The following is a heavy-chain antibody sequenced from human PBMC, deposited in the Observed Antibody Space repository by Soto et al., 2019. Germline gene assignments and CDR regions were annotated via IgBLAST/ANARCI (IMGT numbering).Heavy chain of an antibody. Sequence: PSETLSLTCAVSGGSISSGGYSWSWIRQPPGKGLEWIGYMYHSGSTYYNPSLKSRVTISIDRSKNQFSLKLSSVTAADTAIYYCAKEGGYCISPTCPRRVDSWGQGTLVTVSS. CDR3: AKEGGYCISPTCPRRVDS. J-gene: IGHJ4*02. V-gene: IGHV4-30-2*01. D-gene: IGHD2-2*01. CDR2: MYHSGST. CDR1: GGSISSGGYS.